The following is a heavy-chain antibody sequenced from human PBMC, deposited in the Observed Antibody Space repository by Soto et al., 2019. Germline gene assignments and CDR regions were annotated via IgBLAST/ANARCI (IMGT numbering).Heavy chain of an antibody. CDR1: GYTLTGYH. CDR2: INPNSGGT. V-gene: IGHV1-2*02. J-gene: IGHJ3*02. Sequence: SVKLYCKASGYTLTGYHTHWVRQAPGQGLEWMGWINPNSGGTNYAQKFQGRVTMTRDTSISTAYMELSRLRSDDKAVYYCARATEVAAAGTTQGAFDIWGQGTMVTVSS. D-gene: IGHD6-13*01. CDR3: ARATEVAAAGTTQGAFDI.